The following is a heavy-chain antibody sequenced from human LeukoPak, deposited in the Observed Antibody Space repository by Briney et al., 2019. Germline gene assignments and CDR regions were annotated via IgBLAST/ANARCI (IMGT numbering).Heavy chain of an antibody. D-gene: IGHD1-26*01. CDR1: GYTFTVYY. CDR2: VNPNSGGT. Sequence: ASVKVSCQASGYTFTVYYMHWVRQAPGQGLAWMGRVNPNSGGTNYAQKFQGRVTITCDPSISPAHLALSRPTSGQTAVYYCASPVGASDTASLGYWGQGTLVTVSS. CDR3: ASPVGASDTASLGY. J-gene: IGHJ4*02. V-gene: IGHV1-2*06.